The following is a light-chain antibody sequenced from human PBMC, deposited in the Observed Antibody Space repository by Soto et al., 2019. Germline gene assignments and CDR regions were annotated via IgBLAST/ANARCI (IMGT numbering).Light chain of an antibody. V-gene: IGLV8-61*01. J-gene: IGLJ3*02. Sequence: QAVVTQEPSFSVSPGGTVTLTCGLGSGSVSSSYYPSWYQQTPGQAPRALIYNPNTRSSGVPDRFSGSTLGNKAALTITGAQADDESDYYCVLYMGTGIWVFGGGTKLTV. CDR1: SGSVSSSYY. CDR3: VLYMGTGIWV. CDR2: NPN.